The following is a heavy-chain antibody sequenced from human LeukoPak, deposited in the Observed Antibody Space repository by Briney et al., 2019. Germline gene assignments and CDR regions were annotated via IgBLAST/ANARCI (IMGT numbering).Heavy chain of an antibody. CDR1: GFTFSSYA. V-gene: IGHV3-23*01. CDR3: ANEERTVTTGTVYYYYYMDV. CDR2: ISGSGGST. J-gene: IGHJ6*03. D-gene: IGHD4-11*01. Sequence: TGGALRLSCAASGFTFSSYAMSWVRQAPGKGLEWVSAISGSGGSTYYADSVKGRFTISRDNSKNTLYLQMNSLRAEDTAVYYCANEERTVTTGTVYYYYYMDVWGKGTTVTVSS.